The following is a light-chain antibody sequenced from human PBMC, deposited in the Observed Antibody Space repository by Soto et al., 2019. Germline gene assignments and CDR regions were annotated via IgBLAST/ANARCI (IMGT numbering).Light chain of an antibody. CDR2: DAS. J-gene: IGKJ1*01. CDR3: QQYNSYPWT. Sequence: EIPRTQTASTRFGYGGGRVTGXCRASQTLSSGVAWYQQKPGEARKLLIYDASSLEGGGPSRFSCSGSGTEFTRTISSRQPDYFATYYGQQYNSYPWTFGQGTKVDIK. CDR1: QTLSSG. V-gene: IGKV1-5*01.